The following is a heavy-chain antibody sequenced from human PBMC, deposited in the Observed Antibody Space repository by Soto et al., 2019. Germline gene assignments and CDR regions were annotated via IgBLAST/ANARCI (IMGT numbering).Heavy chain of an antibody. V-gene: IGHV2-5*02. J-gene: IGHJ4*02. CDR1: GFSLTTSGVG. CDR2: IYWDDDK. Sequence: QITLNESGPTQVKPRQTLTLTCTFSGFSLTTSGVGVGWIRQSPGKAPEWLALIYWDDDKRYSTSLKSRLTTSKDTSKNQVVLKMADLDPADTATYYCAHRVLRTVFGLVTTTAIYFDFWGQGTTVAVSS. D-gene: IGHD3-3*01. CDR3: AHRVLRTVFGLVTTTAIYFDF.